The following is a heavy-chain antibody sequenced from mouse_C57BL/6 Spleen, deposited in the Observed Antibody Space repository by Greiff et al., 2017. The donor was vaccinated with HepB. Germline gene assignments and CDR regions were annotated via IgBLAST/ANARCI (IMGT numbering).Heavy chain of an antibody. V-gene: IGHV1-55*01. D-gene: IGHD1-1*01. J-gene: IGHJ1*03. Sequence: QVQLQQPGAELVKPGASVKMSCKASGYTFTSYWITWVKQRPGQGLEWIGDIYPGSGSTNYNEKFKSKATLTVDTSSSTAYMQLSSLTSEDSAVYYCAIGAITTGLYWYFDVWGTGTTVTVSS. CDR2: IYPGSGST. CDR1: GYTFTSYW. CDR3: AIGAITTGLYWYFDV.